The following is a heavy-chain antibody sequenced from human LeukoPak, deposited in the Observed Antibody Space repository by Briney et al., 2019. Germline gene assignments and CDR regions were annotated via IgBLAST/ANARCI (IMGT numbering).Heavy chain of an antibody. J-gene: IGHJ6*03. CDR3: AKDRCSNGVGCYYYYMDV. Sequence: GRSLRLSCAASGFTFSSYGMHWVRQAPGKGLEWVAYIQYDGSNQQYADSVKGRFSISRDSSKNILYLQMNSLRAEDTAVYYCAKDRCSNGVGCYYYYMDVWGKGTTVTISS. V-gene: IGHV3-30*18. CDR2: IQYDGSNQ. D-gene: IGHD2-8*01. CDR1: GFTFSSYG.